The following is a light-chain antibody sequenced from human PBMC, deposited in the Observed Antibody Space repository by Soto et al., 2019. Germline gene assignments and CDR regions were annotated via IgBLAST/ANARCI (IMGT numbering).Light chain of an antibody. CDR3: QQYNNWLT. Sequence: EIVLTQSPATLSVSPGERVTLSCMASQSVTTNVAWHQQKPGQAPRLLIYGASTRATGIPARFSGSGSGTEFTLTISSLQSEDFAVYYCQQYNNWLTFGGGTKVEIK. CDR1: QSVTTN. J-gene: IGKJ4*01. V-gene: IGKV3-15*01. CDR2: GAS.